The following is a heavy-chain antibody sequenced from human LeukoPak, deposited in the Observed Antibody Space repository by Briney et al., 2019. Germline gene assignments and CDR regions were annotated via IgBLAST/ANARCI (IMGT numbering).Heavy chain of an antibody. CDR3: ARDCEYGDYAGWFDP. V-gene: IGHV3-33*08. CDR1: GFTMSHYG. D-gene: IGHD4-17*01. CDR2: IWYDGSNK. Sequence: PGGSLRLSCAASGFTMSHYGVSWVRQAPGKGLEWVAVIWYDGSNKYYADSVKGRFTISRDNSKNTLYLQMNSLRAEDTAVYYCARDCEYGDYAGWFDPWGQGTLVTVSS. J-gene: IGHJ5*02.